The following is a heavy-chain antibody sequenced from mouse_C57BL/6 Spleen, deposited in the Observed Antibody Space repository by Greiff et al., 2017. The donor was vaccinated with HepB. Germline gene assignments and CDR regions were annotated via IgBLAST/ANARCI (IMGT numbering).Heavy chain of an antibody. CDR2: ISDGGSYT. D-gene: IGHD2-1*01. Sequence: DVMLVESGGGLVKPGGSLKLSCAASGFTFSSYAMSWVRQTPEKRLEWVATISDGGSYTYYPDNVKGRFTISRDNAKNNLYLQMSHLKSEDTAMYYCARDEYGNYGYFDYWGQGTTLTVSS. CDR1: GFTFSSYA. CDR3: ARDEYGNYGYFDY. V-gene: IGHV5-4*01. J-gene: IGHJ2*01.